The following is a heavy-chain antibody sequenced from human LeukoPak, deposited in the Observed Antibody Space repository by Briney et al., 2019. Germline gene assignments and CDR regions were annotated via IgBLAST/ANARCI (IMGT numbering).Heavy chain of an antibody. D-gene: IGHD4-17*01. CDR1: GYSISSGYY. CDR2: IYHSGST. CDR3: ARRATTVTTYFDY. Sequence: PSETLSLTCAVSGYSISSGYYWGWIRQPPGKGLEWIRSIYHSGSTYYNPSLKSRVTISVDTSKNQFSLKLSSVTAADTAVYYCARRATTVTTYFDYWGQGTLVTVSS. V-gene: IGHV4-38-2*01. J-gene: IGHJ4*02.